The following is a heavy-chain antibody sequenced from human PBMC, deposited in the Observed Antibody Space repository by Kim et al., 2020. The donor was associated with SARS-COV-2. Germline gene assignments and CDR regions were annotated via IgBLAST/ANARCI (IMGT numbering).Heavy chain of an antibody. J-gene: IGHJ6*02. CDR1: GFTFSSYW. CDR3: ARADPNFLEWLFRDYYGMDV. V-gene: IGHV3-7*01. Sequence: GGSLRLSCAASGFTFSSYWMSWVRQAPGKGLEWVANIKQDGSEKYYVDSVKGRFTISRDNAKNSLYLQMNSLRAEDTAVYYCARADPNFLEWLFRDYYGMDVWGQGTTVTVSS. CDR2: IKQDGSEK. D-gene: IGHD3-3*01.